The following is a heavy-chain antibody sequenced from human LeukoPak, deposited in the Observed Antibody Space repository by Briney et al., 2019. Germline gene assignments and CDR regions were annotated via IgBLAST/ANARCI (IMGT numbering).Heavy chain of an antibody. J-gene: IGHJ5*02. V-gene: IGHV4-39*01. CDR2: IYYSGST. Sequence: SETLSLTCTVSGGSISSSSYYWGWIRQPPGKGLEWIGSIYYSGSTYYNPSLKSRVTISVDTSKNQFSLKLSSVTAADTAVYHCARHSLLLGVNRINWFDPWGQGTLVTVSS. D-gene: IGHD2-15*01. CDR1: GGSISSSSYY. CDR3: ARHSLLLGVNRINWFDP.